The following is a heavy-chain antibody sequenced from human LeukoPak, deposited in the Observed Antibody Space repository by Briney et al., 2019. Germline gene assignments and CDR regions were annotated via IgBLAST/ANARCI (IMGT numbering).Heavy chain of an antibody. CDR2: ISYSGSA. Sequence: SETLSLTCTVSNDSISSYYWSWIRQPPGKGLEWIGYISYSGSANYNPSLKSRVTISVDTSKSQFSLKLDSVTAADTAVYYCARDKATVVTFDAFDIWGQGTMVTVSS. D-gene: IGHD4-23*01. V-gene: IGHV4-59*01. CDR1: NDSISSYY. CDR3: ARDKATVVTFDAFDI. J-gene: IGHJ3*02.